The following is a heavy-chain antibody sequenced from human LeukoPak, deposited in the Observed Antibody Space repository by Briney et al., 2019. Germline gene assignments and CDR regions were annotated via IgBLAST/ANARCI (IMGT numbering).Heavy chain of an antibody. J-gene: IGHJ6*03. CDR3: ARENGHIVVVTAYYYYHMDV. D-gene: IGHD2-21*02. Sequence: ASVKVSCKASGYTFTGYYMHWVRQAPGQGLEWMGWINPNSGGTNYAQKFQGRVTMTRDTSISTAYMELSRLRSDDTAVYYCARENGHIVVVTAYYYYHMDVWGKGTTVTVSS. CDR2: INPNSGGT. V-gene: IGHV1-2*02. CDR1: GYTFTGYY.